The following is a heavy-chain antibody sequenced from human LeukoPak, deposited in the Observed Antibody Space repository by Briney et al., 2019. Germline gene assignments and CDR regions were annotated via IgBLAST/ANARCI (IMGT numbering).Heavy chain of an antibody. CDR1: GGSISSSSYY. Sequence: NPSETLSLTCTVSGGSISSSSYYWGWIRQPPGKGLEWIGSIYYSGSTYYNPSLKSRVTISVDTSKNQFSLKLSSVTAADTAVYYCAKGSSSWDWFDPWGQGTLVTVSS. CDR3: AKGSSSWDWFDP. V-gene: IGHV4-39*07. CDR2: IYYSGST. D-gene: IGHD6-6*01. J-gene: IGHJ5*02.